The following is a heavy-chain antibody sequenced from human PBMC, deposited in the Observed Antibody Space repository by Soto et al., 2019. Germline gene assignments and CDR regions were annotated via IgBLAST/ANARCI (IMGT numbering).Heavy chain of an antibody. CDR2: INHSGST. V-gene: IGHV4-34*01. CDR1: GGSFSGYY. Sequence: QVQLQQWGAGLLKPSATLSLTCAVYGGSFSGYYWSWIRQPPGKGLEWLGEINHSGSTNYNTSLKSGVTISVDSSKNQFSLKLSSVTAADTAVYYGARGHNRSSGRSRTAYYYYYGMDVWGQGTTVTVSS. D-gene: IGHD6-6*01. J-gene: IGHJ6*02. CDR3: ARGHNRSSGRSRTAYYYYYGMDV.